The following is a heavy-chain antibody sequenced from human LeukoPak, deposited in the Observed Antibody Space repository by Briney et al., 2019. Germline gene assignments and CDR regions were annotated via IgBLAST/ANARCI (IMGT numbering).Heavy chain of an antibody. Sequence: GGSLRLSCAASGFAFSVYAMSWLRQPPGKGLEWVSTINANSGTTSYAASVRGRFTISRDNSKNALYLQLNTLRADDTATYYCAREYYGSGSYYNVGYWGQGTLVTVSS. CDR2: INANSGTT. D-gene: IGHD3-10*01. J-gene: IGHJ4*02. CDR1: GFAFSVYA. CDR3: AREYYGSGSYYNVGY. V-gene: IGHV3-23*01.